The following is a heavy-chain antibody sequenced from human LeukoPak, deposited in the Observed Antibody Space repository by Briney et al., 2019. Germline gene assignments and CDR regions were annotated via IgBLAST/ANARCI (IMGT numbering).Heavy chain of an antibody. Sequence: GGSLRLSCAASGFTFDDYTIHWVRQAPGKGLEWVSLINWDGGITYYADSVKGRFTISRDNSKNTMYLQMNNLRAEDTAVYYCARGRYSSSWQNWFDPWGQGTLVTVSS. CDR2: INWDGGIT. V-gene: IGHV3-43*01. CDR1: GFTFDDYT. CDR3: ARGRYSSSWQNWFDP. D-gene: IGHD6-13*01. J-gene: IGHJ5*02.